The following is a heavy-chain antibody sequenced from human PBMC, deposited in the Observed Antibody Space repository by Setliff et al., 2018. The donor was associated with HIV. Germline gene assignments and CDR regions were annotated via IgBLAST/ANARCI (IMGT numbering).Heavy chain of an antibody. CDR1: GFTFSNYW. Sequence: QPGGSLRLSCAASGFTFSNYWMNWVRQAPGKGLEWVANIKQVGSEKYYVDSVKGRFTISRDNAKNSLYLQMNSLRAEDTAVDYCASTVTTYYFDYWGQGTLVTVSS. D-gene: IGHD4-17*01. CDR2: IKQVGSEK. V-gene: IGHV3-7*03. CDR3: ASTVTTYYFDY. J-gene: IGHJ4*02.